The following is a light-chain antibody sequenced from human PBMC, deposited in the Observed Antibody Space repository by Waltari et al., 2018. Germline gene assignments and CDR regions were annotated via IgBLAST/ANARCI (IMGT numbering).Light chain of an antibody. CDR3: CSFTGTWV. J-gene: IGLJ3*02. Sequence: QSALTQPRSVSGSPGQSVTISCTATGSDVADSNFVSWYQQHPGEAPKLFIYDVTERPSGVPSRVSGSQSGNSASLTVSGLQAEDEAVYYCCSFTGTWVFGGGTKLTVL. CDR1: GSDVADSNF. V-gene: IGLV2-11*01. CDR2: DVT.